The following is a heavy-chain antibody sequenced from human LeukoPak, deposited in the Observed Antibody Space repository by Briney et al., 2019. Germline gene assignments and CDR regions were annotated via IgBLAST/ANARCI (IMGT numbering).Heavy chain of an antibody. D-gene: IGHD3-3*01. Sequence: ASVKVSCKASGYTFTGHYMHWVRQAPGQGLEWMGWINPNSGGTNYAQKFQGRVTMTRDTSISTAYMELSRLRSDDTAVYYCAREVYDFWSGYVNYYYGMDVWGQGTTVTASS. V-gene: IGHV1-2*02. CDR2: INPNSGGT. CDR1: GYTFTGHY. J-gene: IGHJ6*02. CDR3: AREVYDFWSGYVNYYYGMDV.